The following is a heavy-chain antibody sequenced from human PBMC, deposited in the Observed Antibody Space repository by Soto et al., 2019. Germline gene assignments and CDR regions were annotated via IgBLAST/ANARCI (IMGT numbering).Heavy chain of an antibody. J-gene: IGHJ5*02. CDR1: GGSISSYY. D-gene: IGHD3-3*01. CDR3: ARVGGPAYYDFWSGYYTRSWFDP. V-gene: IGHV4-59*01. CDR2: IYYSGST. Sequence: LSLTCTVSGGSISSYYWSWIRQPPGKGLEWIGYIYYSGSTNYNPSLKSRVTISVDTSKNQFSLKLSSVTAADTAVYYCARVGGPAYYDFWSGYYTRSWFDPWGQGTLVTVSS.